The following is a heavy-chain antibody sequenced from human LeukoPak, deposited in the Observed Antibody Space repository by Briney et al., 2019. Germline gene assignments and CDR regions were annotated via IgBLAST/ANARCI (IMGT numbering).Heavy chain of an antibody. V-gene: IGHV1-18*01. CDR1: GYTFTSYG. J-gene: IGHJ5*02. CDR2: ISAYNGNT. Sequence: ASVKVSCKASGYTFTSYGISWLRQAPGQGLEWMGWISAYNGNTNYAQKVQGRVTMTTDTSTSTAYMELRSLRSDDTAVYYCARDCSRHSCYFFPWGQGTLVTVSS. D-gene: IGHD2-2*01. CDR3: ARDCSRHSCYFFP.